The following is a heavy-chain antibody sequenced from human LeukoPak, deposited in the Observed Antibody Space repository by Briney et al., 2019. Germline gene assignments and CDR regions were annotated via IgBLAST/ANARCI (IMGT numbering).Heavy chain of an antibody. CDR3: ARDLYYYDSSGYYFPQGVLDY. V-gene: IGHV1-69*05. Sequence: SVKVSCKASGGTFSSYAISWVRQAPGQGLEWMGRIIPIFGTANYAQKFQGRVTITTDESTSTAYMELSSLRSEDTAVYYCARDLYYYDSSGYYFPQGVLDYWGQGTLVTVSS. CDR2: IIPIFGTA. CDR1: GGTFSSYA. D-gene: IGHD3-22*01. J-gene: IGHJ4*02.